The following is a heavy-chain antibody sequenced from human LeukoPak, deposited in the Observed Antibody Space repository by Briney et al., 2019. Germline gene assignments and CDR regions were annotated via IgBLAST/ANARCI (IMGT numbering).Heavy chain of an antibody. V-gene: IGHV3-21*01. Sequence: GGSLRLSCAASGFTFSSYSMNWVRQAPGKGLEWVSSISSGSTYMYYAGSVKGRFTISRDNAQNSMYLQMNNLRAEDTAVYYCGRVGGRSKAAKGDAFDIWGQGTMVTVSS. CDR3: GRVGGRSKAAKGDAFDI. CDR2: ISSGSTYM. CDR1: GFTFSSYS. D-gene: IGHD6-6*01. J-gene: IGHJ3*02.